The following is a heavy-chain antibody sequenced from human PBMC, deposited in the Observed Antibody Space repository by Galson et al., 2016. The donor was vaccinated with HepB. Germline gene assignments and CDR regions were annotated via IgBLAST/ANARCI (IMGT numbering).Heavy chain of an antibody. CDR1: VFAVSSNY. CDR2: IYSGGET. D-gene: IGHD4-17*01. Sequence: SLRLSCALSVFAVSSNYMTWVRQAPGKGLECVSVIYSGGETFYADSVKGRFTISRDISKNTLYLQMNSLRPEDTAVHYCARDPTTVTSPPYGLDVWGQGTTVIVSS. J-gene: IGHJ6*02. V-gene: IGHV3-53*01. CDR3: ARDPTTVTSPPYGLDV.